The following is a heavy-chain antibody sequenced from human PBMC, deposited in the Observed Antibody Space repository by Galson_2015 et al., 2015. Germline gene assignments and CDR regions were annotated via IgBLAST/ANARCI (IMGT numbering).Heavy chain of an antibody. V-gene: IGHV3-48*02. CDR1: GFTFSSYS. J-gene: IGHJ4*02. Sequence: SLRLSCAASGFTFSSYSMNWVRQAPGKGLEWVSYISSSSSTIYYADSVKGRFTISRDNAKNSLYLQMNSLRDEDTAVYYCARDNTKWLRLGPHYFDYRGQGTLVTVSS. CDR3: ARDNTKWLRLGPHYFDY. D-gene: IGHD5-12*01. CDR2: ISSSSSTI.